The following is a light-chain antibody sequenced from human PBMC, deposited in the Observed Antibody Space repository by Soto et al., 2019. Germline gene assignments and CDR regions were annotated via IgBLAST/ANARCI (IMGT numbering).Light chain of an antibody. CDR1: QSISSW. V-gene: IGKV1-9*01. CDR3: QQPHSCPYT. J-gene: IGKJ1*01. Sequence: LXPSTAGLSMFPWEXAILSFRASQSISSWLAWYQQKPGRATKILIHSASALPSGIPSRFSGSGSGTEFTLTMSGLQPEDFASYYCQQPHSCPYTFGHGTKVDLK. CDR2: SAS.